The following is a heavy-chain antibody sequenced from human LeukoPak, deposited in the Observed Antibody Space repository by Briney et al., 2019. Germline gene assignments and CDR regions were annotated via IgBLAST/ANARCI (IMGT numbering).Heavy chain of an antibody. CDR3: AKDPQRVYVFLPVLSYSHGRDV. Sequence: GGSLRLTCAASGFTFSSYAMSWVRQAPGKGLEWVSAISGSGGSTYYADSVKGRFTISRDNSKNTLYLQMNSLRAEDTAVYYCAKDPQRVYVFLPVLSYSHGRDVGGKGTTVTVSS. CDR2: ISGSGGST. CDR1: GFTFSSYA. D-gene: IGHD3-9*01. V-gene: IGHV3-23*01. J-gene: IGHJ6*04.